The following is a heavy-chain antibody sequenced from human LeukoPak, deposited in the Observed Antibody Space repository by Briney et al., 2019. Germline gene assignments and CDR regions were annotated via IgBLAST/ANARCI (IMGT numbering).Heavy chain of an antibody. CDR1: GASVSSYY. CDR3: ARAHYYDANGHFVDFDY. Sequence: PSETLSLTCTVSGASVSSYYWSWIRQTPGKGLEWLGYVTYSGSTNYNPSLKSRLSISVDTSRNQFSLKLSSVTAADTAVYYCARAHYYDANGHFVDFDYWGQGTLVTVSS. J-gene: IGHJ4*02. V-gene: IGHV4-59*02. CDR2: VTYSGST. D-gene: IGHD3-22*01.